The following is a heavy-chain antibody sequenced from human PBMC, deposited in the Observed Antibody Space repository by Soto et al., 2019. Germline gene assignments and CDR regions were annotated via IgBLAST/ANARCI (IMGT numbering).Heavy chain of an antibody. J-gene: IGHJ4*02. Sequence: GGSLRLSCAASGFTFDDYAMHWVRQAPGKGLEWVSGISWNSGSIGYVDSVKGRFTISRDNAKNSLYLQMNSLRAEDTALYYCAKDLGSTGIYFFDYWGQGSLVTVSS. V-gene: IGHV3-9*01. CDR3: AKDLGSTGIYFFDY. D-gene: IGHD2-2*01. CDR2: ISWNSGSI. CDR1: GFTFDDYA.